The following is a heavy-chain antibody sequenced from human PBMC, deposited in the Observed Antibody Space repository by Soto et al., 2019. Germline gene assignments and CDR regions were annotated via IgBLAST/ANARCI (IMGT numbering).Heavy chain of an antibody. J-gene: IGHJ4*02. D-gene: IGHD3-22*01. CDR1: GGLFSSYA. CDR3: ARGGSGYVWFNEF. Sequence: SGKVSCKASGGLFSSYAISWVRQAPGQGLEWMGGIIPVFSTAYYAQKFQGRVTITADESTNTAYMELSSLRSEDTAMYYCARGGSGYVWFNEFWGQGSLVTVSS. CDR2: IIPVFSTA. V-gene: IGHV1-69*13.